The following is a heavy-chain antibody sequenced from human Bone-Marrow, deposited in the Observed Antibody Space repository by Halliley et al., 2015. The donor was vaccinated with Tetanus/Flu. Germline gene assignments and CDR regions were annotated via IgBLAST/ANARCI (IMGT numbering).Heavy chain of an antibody. J-gene: IGHJ4*02. V-gene: IGHV3-30-3*01. D-gene: IGHD3-22*01. CDR2: SYGGDTK. Sequence: SYGGDTKNYAVPVKGRFTISRDNSKNTVFLQMNSLRPEDTAFYYWARDQHFDSLAPRGYFFDSWGQGTLVTVSS. CDR3: ARDQHFDSLAPRGYFFDS.